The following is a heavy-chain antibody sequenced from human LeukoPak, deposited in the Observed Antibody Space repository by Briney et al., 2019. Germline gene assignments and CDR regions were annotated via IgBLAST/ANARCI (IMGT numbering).Heavy chain of an antibody. CDR2: IRTDGTIT. D-gene: IGHD3-10*01. J-gene: IGHJ4*02. V-gene: IGHV3-74*01. CDR3: ARGHFYGSGSYYNPPGDY. CDR1: GFTFSSYW. Sequence: GGSLRLSCAASGFTFSSYWMHWVRQAPGKGLVWVSRIRTDGTITTYADSVKGRFSISRDNAKNTLYLQVNSLRVEDTAVYYCARGHFYGSGSYYNPPGDYWGQGTLVTVSS.